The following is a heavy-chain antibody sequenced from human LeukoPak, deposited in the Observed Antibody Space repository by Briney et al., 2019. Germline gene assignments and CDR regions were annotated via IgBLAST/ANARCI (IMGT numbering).Heavy chain of an antibody. Sequence: ASVKVSCKASGYTFTSYAMHWVRQAPGQRLEWMGWINAGNGNTKYSQKFQGRVTITRDTSASTAYMELSSLRSEDTAVYYCARSYYDSSGYYSLDAFDIWGQGTMVTVSS. D-gene: IGHD3-22*01. CDR2: INAGNGNT. CDR3: ARSYYDSSGYYSLDAFDI. V-gene: IGHV1-3*01. CDR1: GYTFTSYA. J-gene: IGHJ3*02.